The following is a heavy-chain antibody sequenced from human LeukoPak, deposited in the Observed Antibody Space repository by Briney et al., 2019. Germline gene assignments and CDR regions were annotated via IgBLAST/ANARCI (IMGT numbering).Heavy chain of an antibody. CDR1: GFSFSSYW. V-gene: IGHV3-74*01. CDR3: AKDQDF. J-gene: IGHJ4*02. Sequence: GGSLRLSCVASGFSFSSYWMHWVRQAPGKGLMWVSRISGDGRTTNYADSVKGRFTISKDDVENTVYLQMNSLRDEDTAVYYCAKDQDFRGQGTLVTVSS. CDR2: ISGDGRTT. D-gene: IGHD3-3*01.